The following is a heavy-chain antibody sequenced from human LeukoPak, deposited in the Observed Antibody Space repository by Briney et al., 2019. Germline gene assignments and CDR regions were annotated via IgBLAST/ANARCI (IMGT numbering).Heavy chain of an antibody. CDR1: GGSISSYY. V-gene: IGHV4-59*01. CDR3: ARVGGNSWRYFDY. D-gene: IGHD6-13*01. Sequence: SETLSLTCTVSGGSISSYYWSWIRQPPGKGLEWIGYIYYSGSTNYNPSLKSRVTISVDTSKNQFSLKLSSVTAADTAVYYCARVGGNSWRYFDYWGQGTLVTVSS. J-gene: IGHJ4*02. CDR2: IYYSGST.